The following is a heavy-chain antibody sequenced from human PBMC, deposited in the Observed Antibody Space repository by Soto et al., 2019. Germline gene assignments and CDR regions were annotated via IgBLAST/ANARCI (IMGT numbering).Heavy chain of an antibody. Sequence: EVQLVEAGGGLVQPGRSLRLSCAASGFTFDDYAMHWVRQAPGKGLEWVSGISWNSGSIGYADSVKGRFTISRDNAKNSLYLQMNSLRAEDTALYYCARLGYFDYWGQGTLVTVSS. CDR1: GFTFDDYA. J-gene: IGHJ4*02. V-gene: IGHV3-9*01. CDR2: ISWNSGSI. D-gene: IGHD6-19*01. CDR3: ARLGYFDY.